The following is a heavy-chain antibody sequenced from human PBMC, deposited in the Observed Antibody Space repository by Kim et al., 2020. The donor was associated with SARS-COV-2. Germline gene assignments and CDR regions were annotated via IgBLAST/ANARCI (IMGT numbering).Heavy chain of an antibody. V-gene: IGHV1-24*01. J-gene: IGHJ5*02. CDR3: ATGSPFGVGWFDP. Sequence: CAQKFQERVTMTEETSTDTAYMELSSLRSEDTAVYYCATGSPFGVGWFDPWGQGTLVTVSS. D-gene: IGHD3-3*01.